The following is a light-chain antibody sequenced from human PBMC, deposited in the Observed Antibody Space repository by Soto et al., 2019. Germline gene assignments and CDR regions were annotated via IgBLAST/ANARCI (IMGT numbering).Light chain of an antibody. CDR1: QSLLYSDGDTY. CDR2: KVS. CDR3: LQATNWPWT. Sequence: DTVMTQSPLSLSVPLGQSASISCRSSQSLLYSDGDTYLNWYHQRPGQSPRRLIHKVSQRDSGVPDRIRGSESGTDFTLEISRVEAEDVGVYYCLQATNWPWTFGQGTKVHI. J-gene: IGKJ1*01. V-gene: IGKV2-30*01.